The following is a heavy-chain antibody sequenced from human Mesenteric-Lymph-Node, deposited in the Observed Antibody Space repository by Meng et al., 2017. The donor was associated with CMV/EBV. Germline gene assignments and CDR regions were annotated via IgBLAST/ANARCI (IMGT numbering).Heavy chain of an antibody. Sequence: SVKVSCKASGFTFTSSAVQWVRQARGQRLEWIGWIVVGSGNTNYAQKFQGRVTITADKSTSTAYMELSSLRSEDTAVYYCARGMDIVATTYYYGMDVWGQGTTVTVSS. V-gene: IGHV1-58*01. CDR1: GFTFTSSA. CDR2: IVVGSGNT. CDR3: ARGMDIVATTYYYGMDV. D-gene: IGHD5-12*01. J-gene: IGHJ6*02.